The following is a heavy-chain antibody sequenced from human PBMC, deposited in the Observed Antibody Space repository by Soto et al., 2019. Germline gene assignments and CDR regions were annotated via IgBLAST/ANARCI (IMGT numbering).Heavy chain of an antibody. CDR1: GFTVSSNY. CDR2: IYSGGST. J-gene: IGHJ6*02. Sequence: EVQLVESGGGLIQPGGSLRLSCAASGFTVSSNYMSWVRQAPGKGLEWVSVIYSGGSTYYADSVKGRFTISRDNSKNTLYLQMNSLRAEDTAVYYCARVYSFYYYGMAVWGQGTTVTVSS. CDR3: ARVYSFYYYGMAV. D-gene: IGHD5-18*01. V-gene: IGHV3-53*01.